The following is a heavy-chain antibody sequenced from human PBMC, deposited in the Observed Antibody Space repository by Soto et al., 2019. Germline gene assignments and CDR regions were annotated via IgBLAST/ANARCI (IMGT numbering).Heavy chain of an antibody. Sequence: QVQLQESRPGLVKPSQTLSLTCTVSGGSISSGGYYWSWIRQHPGKGLEWIGYINYSGSTYYNPSPTRRATISVDTSKNQFSLKLNSVTAADTAVYYCARVDHYGSKSHYKYYFDYWGQGTLVTVSS. D-gene: IGHD3-10*01. CDR2: INYSGST. CDR3: ARVDHYGSKSHYKYYFDY. V-gene: IGHV4-31*03. J-gene: IGHJ4*02. CDR1: GGSISSGGYY.